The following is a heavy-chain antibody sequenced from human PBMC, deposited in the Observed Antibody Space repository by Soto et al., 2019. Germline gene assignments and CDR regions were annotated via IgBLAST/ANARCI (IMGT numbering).Heavy chain of an antibody. Sequence: GGSLRLSCAASGFTFSSYWMSWVRQAPGKGLEWVANIKQDGSEKYYVDSVKGRFTISRDNAKNSLYLQMNSLRAEDTAVYYCARVGYRGYSSSWYVRSRPYYFDYWGQGTLVTVSS. CDR1: GFTFSSYW. CDR3: ARVGYRGYSSSWYVRSRPYYFDY. D-gene: IGHD6-13*01. CDR2: IKQDGSEK. J-gene: IGHJ4*02. V-gene: IGHV3-7*01.